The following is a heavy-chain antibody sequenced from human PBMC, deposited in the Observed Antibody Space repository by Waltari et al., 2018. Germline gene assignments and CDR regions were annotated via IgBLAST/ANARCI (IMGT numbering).Heavy chain of an antibody. J-gene: IGHJ5*02. Sequence: QVQLQESGPGLVKPSETLSLTCAVSGYSISSGYYWGWIRQPPGKGREWIGSIYHSGSTYYNPSLKSRVTISVDTSKNQFSLKLSSVTAADTAVYYCARAIVVVVAVAESRENWFDPWGQGTLVTVSS. CDR1: GYSISSGYY. D-gene: IGHD2-15*01. CDR3: ARAIVVVVAVAESRENWFDP. V-gene: IGHV4-38-2*01. CDR2: IYHSGST.